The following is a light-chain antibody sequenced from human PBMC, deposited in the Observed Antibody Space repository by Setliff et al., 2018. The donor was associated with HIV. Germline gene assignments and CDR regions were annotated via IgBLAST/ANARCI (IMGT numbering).Light chain of an antibody. V-gene: IGLV3-1*01. CDR3: QAWDSSTAAYV. CDR1: KLGDKY. Sequence: SYELAQPPSVSVSPGQTASITCSGDKLGDKYACWYQQKPGQSPVVVIYQDNKRPSGIPGRFSGSNSGNTATLTISGTQAMDDADYYCQAWDSSTAAYVFGTGTKVTVL. CDR2: QDN. J-gene: IGLJ1*01.